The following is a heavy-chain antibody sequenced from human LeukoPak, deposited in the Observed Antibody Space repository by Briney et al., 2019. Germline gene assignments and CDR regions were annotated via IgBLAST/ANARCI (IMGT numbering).Heavy chain of an antibody. CDR2: ISYDGSNK. CDR3: ARAKALDAFDI. Sequence: GRSLRLSCAASGFTFNSYAMHWVRQAPGKGLEWVAVISYDGSNKYYADSVKGRFTISRDNSKNTLYLQMNSLRAEDTAVYYCARAKALDAFDIWGQGTMVTVSS. V-gene: IGHV3-30*04. CDR1: GFTFNSYA. J-gene: IGHJ3*02.